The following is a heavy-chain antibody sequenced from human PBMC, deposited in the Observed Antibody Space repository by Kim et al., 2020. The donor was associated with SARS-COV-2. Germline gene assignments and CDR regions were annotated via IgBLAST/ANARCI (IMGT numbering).Heavy chain of an antibody. CDR1: GFTFSHDW. J-gene: IGHJ4*02. CDR3: ARSVFGDNY. Sequence: GGSLRLSCAASGFTFSHDWMTWVRQAPGKGLEWVANINQDGSESYYVDSVKGRFTISRDNAKNSLYLQMNSLIVEDTAVYYCARSVFGDNYWGQGTLVSV. D-gene: IGHD3-10*02. V-gene: IGHV3-7*01. CDR2: INQDGSES.